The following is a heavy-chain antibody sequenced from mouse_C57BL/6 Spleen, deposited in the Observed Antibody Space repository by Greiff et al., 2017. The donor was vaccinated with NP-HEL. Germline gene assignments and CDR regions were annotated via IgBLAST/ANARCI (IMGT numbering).Heavy chain of an antibody. CDR3: ARIGYSSNWYFDV. CDR2: INPNYGTN. D-gene: IGHD1-1*01. CDR1: GYSFTDYN. V-gene: IGHV1-39*01. Sequence: VQLKQSGPELVKPGASVKISCKASGYSFTDYNMNWVKQSNGKSLEWIGVINPNYGTNSYNQKFKGKATLTVDQSSSTASMQLNSLTSEDSAVYYCARIGYSSNWYFDVWGTGTTVTVSS. J-gene: IGHJ1*03.